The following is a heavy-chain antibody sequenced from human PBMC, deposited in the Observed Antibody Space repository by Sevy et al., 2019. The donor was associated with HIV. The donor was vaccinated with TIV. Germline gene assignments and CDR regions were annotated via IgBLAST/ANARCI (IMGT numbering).Heavy chain of an antibody. V-gene: IGHV3-23*01. Sequence: GGSLRLTCAASGFTFTSYAMNWVRRAPGKGLDWVSFRSGSGRSTYYADSVEGRFTISRDNSKNTLSLQMNSLRADDTAVYYCAKGYCSGASCPRDYYYYGMDVWGQGTTVTVSS. J-gene: IGHJ6*02. CDR2: RSGSGRST. D-gene: IGHD2-15*01. CDR3: AKGYCSGASCPRDYYYYGMDV. CDR1: GFTFTSYA.